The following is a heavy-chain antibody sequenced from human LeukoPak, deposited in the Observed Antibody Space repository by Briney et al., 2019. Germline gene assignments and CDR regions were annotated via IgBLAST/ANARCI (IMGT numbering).Heavy chain of an antibody. CDR1: GFTFSSYK. Sequence: GGSLRLSCAASGFTFSSYKMNWVRQAPGKGREWVSYISSSGSTIYYADSVKGRFTISRDNAKNSLYLQMNSLSAEDTAIYYCARSDAFDIWGQGTMVTVSS. CDR2: ISSSGSTI. V-gene: IGHV3-48*03. J-gene: IGHJ3*02. CDR3: ARSDAFDI.